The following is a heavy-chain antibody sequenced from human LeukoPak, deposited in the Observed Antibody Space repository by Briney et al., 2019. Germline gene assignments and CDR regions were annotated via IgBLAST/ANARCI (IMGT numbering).Heavy chain of an antibody. Sequence: SVKVACKASGGTCSSYAISWVRQATGQGLEWMGGIIPIFGTANYAQKFQGRVTFISNTSATTAFMELSSLRSEDAAVYYCARDSGSGNNDYWGQGTLVTVSS. CDR1: GGTCSSYA. J-gene: IGHJ4*02. V-gene: IGHV1-69*05. D-gene: IGHD1-26*01. CDR3: ARDSGSGNNDY. CDR2: IIPIFGTA.